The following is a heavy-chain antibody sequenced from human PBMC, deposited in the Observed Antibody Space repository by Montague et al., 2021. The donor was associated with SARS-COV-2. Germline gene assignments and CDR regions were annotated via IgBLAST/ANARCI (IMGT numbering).Heavy chain of an antibody. D-gene: IGHD4-17*01. CDR1: GGSISSSSYY. CDR2: IYYSGXT. CDR3: AREPDYGDYFDY. V-gene: IGHV4-39*07. Sequence: SETLSLTCTVSGGSISSSSYYWGWIRQPPGKGLEWIGSIYYSGXTXYXXXXKSRVTISVDTSKNQFSLKLSSVTAADTAVYYCAREPDYGDYFDYWGQGTLVTVSS. J-gene: IGHJ4*02.